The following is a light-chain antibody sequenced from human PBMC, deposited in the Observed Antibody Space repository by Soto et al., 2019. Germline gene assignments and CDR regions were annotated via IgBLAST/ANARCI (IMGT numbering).Light chain of an antibody. CDR3: HCYDLSVSGYVL. CDR1: SSDVGEENY. Sequence: QSALTQPPSASGSPGQSVTITCSGTSSDVGEENYVSWYQQHPGKVPKLILYEVSKRPSGVPDRFSGSRSGNTASLTVSGLQAEDEADYYCHCYDLSVSGYVLFGGGTKLTVL. J-gene: IGLJ3*02. CDR2: EVS. V-gene: IGLV2-8*01.